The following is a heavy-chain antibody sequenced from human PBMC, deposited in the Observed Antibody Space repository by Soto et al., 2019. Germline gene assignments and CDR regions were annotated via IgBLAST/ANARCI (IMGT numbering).Heavy chain of an antibody. CDR2: INPDGSVG. D-gene: IGHD3-16*01. V-gene: IGHV3-7*03. CDR3: AGWGGHDYNY. CDR1: GFTFRTYW. J-gene: IGHJ4*02. Sequence: GGSLRLSCIGSGFTFRTYWMNWVRQAPGMGLEWVANINPDGSVGTYVDSVKGRFTTSRDNAQNSLYLQMNSLRADDTAVYFCAGWGGHDYNYWGQGIPVTVSS.